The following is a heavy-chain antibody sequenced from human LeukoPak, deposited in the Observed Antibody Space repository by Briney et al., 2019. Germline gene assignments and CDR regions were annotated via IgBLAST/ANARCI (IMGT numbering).Heavy chain of an antibody. V-gene: IGHV3-53*01. D-gene: IGHD1-26*01. CDR1: GFIVSGDF. CDR2: IYSDGST. J-gene: IGHJ4*02. Sequence: AGGSLRLSCAASGFIVSGDFMSWVRQAPGKGLEWVSVIYSDGSTYYADSVKGRFTISRDNSKNTLDLQMTGLRAEDTAVYYCARERGRGRDSPWFDYWGQGTLVIVSS. CDR3: ARERGRGRDSPWFDY.